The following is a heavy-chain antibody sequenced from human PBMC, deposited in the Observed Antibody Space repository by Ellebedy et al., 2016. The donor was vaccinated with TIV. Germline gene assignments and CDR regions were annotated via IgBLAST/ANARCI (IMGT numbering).Heavy chain of an antibody. CDR3: ASWVSSGWYKDYYGMDV. CDR2: IVVGSGNT. CDR1: GFTFTSSA. V-gene: IGHV1-58*02. D-gene: IGHD6-19*01. J-gene: IGHJ6*02. Sequence: AASVKVSCKASGFTFTSSAMQWVRQARGQRLEWIGWIVVGSGNTNYAQKFQERVTITRDMSTSTAYMELSSLRSEDTAVYYCASWVSSGWYKDYYGMDVWGQGTTVTVSS.